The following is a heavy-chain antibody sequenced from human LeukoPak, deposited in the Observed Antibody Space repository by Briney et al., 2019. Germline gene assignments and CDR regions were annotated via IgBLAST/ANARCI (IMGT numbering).Heavy chain of an antibody. CDR1: GGTFSSYA. CDR3: SSHVSAAAGGR. J-gene: IGHJ4*02. V-gene: IGHV1-69*04. D-gene: IGHD6-13*01. Sequence: ASVKVSCKASGGTFSSYAISWVRQAPGQGLEWMGRIIPILGIANYAQKFQGRVTITADKSTSTAYMELSSLRSEDTAVYYCSSHVSAAAGGRWGPGTLVTISS. CDR2: IIPILGIA.